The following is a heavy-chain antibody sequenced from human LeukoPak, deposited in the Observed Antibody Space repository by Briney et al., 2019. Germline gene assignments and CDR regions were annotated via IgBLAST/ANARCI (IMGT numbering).Heavy chain of an antibody. CDR1: GDSISTSNSY. D-gene: IGHD3-3*01. CDR2: IYYSGNT. Sequence: SETLSLTCAVSGDSISTSNSYWGWIRRPPGKGLEWVGSIYYSGNTYYNPSLKSRVTISVDTSKNQFSPKLTSVTAADTAVYYCARQTGVGLFILPGGRGTLVTVSS. J-gene: IGHJ4*02. CDR3: ARQTGVGLFILP. V-gene: IGHV4-39*01.